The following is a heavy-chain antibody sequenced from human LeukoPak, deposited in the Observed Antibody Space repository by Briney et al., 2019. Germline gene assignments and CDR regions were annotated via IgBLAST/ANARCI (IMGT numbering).Heavy chain of an antibody. J-gene: IGHJ6*02. CDR3: ARRDTMVRGVIIQYYYYYGMDV. CDR1: GYTFTGYY. CDR2: INPNSGGT. V-gene: IGHV1-2*02. D-gene: IGHD3-10*01. Sequence: GASVKVSCTASGYTFTGYYMHWVRQAPGQGLEWMGWINPNSGGTNYAQKFQGRVTMTRDTSISTAYMELSRLRSDDTAVYYCARRDTMVRGVIIQYYYYYGMDVWGQGTTVTVSS.